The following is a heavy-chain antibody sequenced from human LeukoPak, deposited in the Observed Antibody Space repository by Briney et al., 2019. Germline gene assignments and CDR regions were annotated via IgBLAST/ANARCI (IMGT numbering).Heavy chain of an antibody. Sequence: GGSLRLSCAASGFTFSSYSMNWVRQAPGKGLEWVSSISSSSSYIYYADSVKGRFTISRDNAKNSLYLQMNSLRAEDTAVYYCARDRGTIFDITPYGMDVWGQGTTVTVSS. J-gene: IGHJ6*02. CDR3: ARDRGTIFDITPYGMDV. CDR1: GFTFSSYS. D-gene: IGHD3-9*01. V-gene: IGHV3-21*01. CDR2: ISSSSSYI.